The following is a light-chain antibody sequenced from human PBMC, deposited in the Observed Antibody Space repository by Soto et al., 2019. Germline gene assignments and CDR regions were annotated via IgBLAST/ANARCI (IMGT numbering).Light chain of an antibody. J-gene: IGKJ2*01. CDR2: DTF. CDR1: QIVTSY. V-gene: IGKV3-11*01. Sequence: EIVMTQSPATLSLSPGTGATLSCRASQIVTSYLAWYQQWPGQAPRLLIYDTFTRATGIPARFSAKGAGTDFTLTISSLEPEDSAVYFCQLRSDWHPTYTFGQGTKLE. CDR3: QLRSDWHPTYT.